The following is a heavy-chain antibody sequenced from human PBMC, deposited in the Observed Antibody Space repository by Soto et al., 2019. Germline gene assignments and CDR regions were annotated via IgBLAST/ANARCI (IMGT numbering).Heavy chain of an antibody. Sequence: QVQLVESGGGVVQPGRSLRLSCAASGFTFSSYGMHWVRQAPGKGLEWVAVISYDGSNKYYADSVKGRFTISRDNSKNTLYLQMNSLRAEDTAVYYCAKEYGDYGEGDVWGQGTTVTVSS. D-gene: IGHD4-17*01. CDR2: ISYDGSNK. CDR3: AKEYGDYGEGDV. V-gene: IGHV3-30*18. CDR1: GFTFSSYG. J-gene: IGHJ6*02.